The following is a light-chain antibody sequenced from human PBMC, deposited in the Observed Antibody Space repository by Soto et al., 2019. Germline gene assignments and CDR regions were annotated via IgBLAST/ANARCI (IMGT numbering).Light chain of an antibody. CDR3: QQLSNLPQIT. CDR2: DAS. Sequence: DIVLTQSPDTLSLSPGARATLSCMASNRFSHSHLALYQQKPCQAPRLLIYDASNRASCVPARFSGSGSGTDFTRTIGSLEPEDFAVYYCQQLSNLPQITFGQGTRLET. CDR1: NRFSHSH. V-gene: IGKV3-11*01. J-gene: IGKJ5*01.